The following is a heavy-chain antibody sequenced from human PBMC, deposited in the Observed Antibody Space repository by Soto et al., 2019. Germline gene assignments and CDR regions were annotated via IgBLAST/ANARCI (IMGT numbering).Heavy chain of an antibody. Sequence: ASVKVSCKASGYTFTSYYMHWVRQAPGQGLEWMGIINPSGGSTSYAQKFQGRVTMTRDTSTSTVYMELSSLRSEDTAVYYCARDSPDYDFWSGYYTRTGTYGMDVWGQGTTVTVSS. CDR3: ARDSPDYDFWSGYYTRTGTYGMDV. J-gene: IGHJ6*02. D-gene: IGHD3-3*01. V-gene: IGHV1-46*01. CDR2: INPSGGST. CDR1: GYTFTSYY.